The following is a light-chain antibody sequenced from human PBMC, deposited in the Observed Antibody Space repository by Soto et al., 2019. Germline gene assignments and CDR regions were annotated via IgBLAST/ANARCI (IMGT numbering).Light chain of an antibody. CDR2: LNSDGSH. CDR3: QTWGTGIHVV. J-gene: IGLJ2*01. V-gene: IGLV4-69*01. Sequence: QSVLTQSPSASASLGASVKLTCTLSSGHSTYAIAWHQQQPEKGPRYLMKLNSDGSHSKGDGIPDRFSGSSSGAERYLSISSLQSEDEAEYYRQTWGTGIHVVFGGGTQLTVL. CDR1: SGHSTYA.